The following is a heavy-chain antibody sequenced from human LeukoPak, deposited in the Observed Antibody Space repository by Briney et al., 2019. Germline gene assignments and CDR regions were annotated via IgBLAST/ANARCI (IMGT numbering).Heavy chain of an antibody. D-gene: IGHD4-17*01. Sequence: PAETLSLTCTVSGGSISSSSYYWGWIRQPPGKGLEWIGSIYYSGSTYYNPSLKSRVTISVDTSKNQFSLKLSSVTAADTAVYYCARYHYGDSHFDNWGQGSLVTVSS. V-gene: IGHV4-39*01. CDR1: GGSISSSSYY. J-gene: IGHJ4*02. CDR2: IYYSGST. CDR3: ARYHYGDSHFDN.